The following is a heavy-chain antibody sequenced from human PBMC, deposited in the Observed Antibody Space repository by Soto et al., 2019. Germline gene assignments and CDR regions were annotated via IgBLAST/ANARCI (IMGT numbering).Heavy chain of an antibody. J-gene: IGHJ6*03. D-gene: IGHD3-10*01. CDR3: ARPGMSSGSYEDYYYYYMDV. Sequence: SETLYLTCTVSGGSISSSSYYWGWIRQPPGKGLEWIGSIYYSGSTYYNPSLKSRVTISVDTSKNQFSLKLSSVTAADTAVYYCARPGMSSGSYEDYYYYYMDVWGKGTTVTVSS. V-gene: IGHV4-39*01. CDR2: IYYSGST. CDR1: GGSISSSSYY.